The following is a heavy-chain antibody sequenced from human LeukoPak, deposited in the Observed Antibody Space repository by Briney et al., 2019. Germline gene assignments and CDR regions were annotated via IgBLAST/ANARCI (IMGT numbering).Heavy chain of an antibody. CDR2: IYYSGST. CDR1: GGSISSSSYY. J-gene: IGHJ4*02. Sequence: SETLSLTCTVSGGSISSSSYYWGWIRQPRGKGLEWIGSIYYSGSTYYNPSLKSRVTISVDTSKNQFSLKLSSVTAADTAVYYCASTVLYDFWSGYYLYWGQGTLVTVSS. V-gene: IGHV4-39*01. CDR3: ASTVLYDFWSGYYLY. D-gene: IGHD3-3*01.